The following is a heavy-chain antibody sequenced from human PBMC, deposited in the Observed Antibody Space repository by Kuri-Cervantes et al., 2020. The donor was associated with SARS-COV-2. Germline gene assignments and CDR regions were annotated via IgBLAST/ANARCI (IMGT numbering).Heavy chain of an antibody. V-gene: IGHV1-2*04. CDR2: MNHNSGGT. Sequence: GGSLRLSCKASGYTFTGYYMHWVRQAPGQGLEWMGWMNHNSGGTNSAQKFQGWVIMTRDTSITTAYMELSRLRSDDTAVYYCAGGPSWNYIWGTYRGGWDTFDIWGQGTMVTVSS. CDR3: AGGPSWNYIWGTYRGGWDTFDI. J-gene: IGHJ3*02. CDR1: GYTFTGYY. D-gene: IGHD3-16*02.